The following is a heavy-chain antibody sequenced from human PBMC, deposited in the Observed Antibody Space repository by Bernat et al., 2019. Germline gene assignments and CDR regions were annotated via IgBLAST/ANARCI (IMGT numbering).Heavy chain of an antibody. CDR2: IYHSGST. CDR3: AFQWLEWTQGYYFDY. Sequence: QVQLQESGPGLVKPSGTLSLTCAVSGGSISSSNWWSWVRQPPGKGLEWIGEIYHSGSTNYNPSLKSRVTISVDKSKNQFSLKLSSVTAEDTAVYYCAFQWLEWTQGYYFDYWGRGTLVTVSP. CDR1: GGSISSSNW. V-gene: IGHV4-4*02. J-gene: IGHJ4*02. D-gene: IGHD6-19*01.